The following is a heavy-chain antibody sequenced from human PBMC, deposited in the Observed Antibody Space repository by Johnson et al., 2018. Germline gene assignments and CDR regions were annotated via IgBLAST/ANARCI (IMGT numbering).Heavy chain of an antibody. Sequence: EVQLVESGGGLVQPGRFLSLSCSASGLTFSDSTMSWFRQAPGKGLEWVGLIRSNADGGTRRYAASMKDRFIISRDDSKSVAYLHMNSLKSDDTAVYYCSVVVVRATGWFDPWGRGTLVTVSS. D-gene: IGHD2-15*01. V-gene: IGHV3-49*03. CDR1: GLTFSDST. CDR2: IRSNADGGTR. J-gene: IGHJ5*02. CDR3: SVVVVRATGWFDP.